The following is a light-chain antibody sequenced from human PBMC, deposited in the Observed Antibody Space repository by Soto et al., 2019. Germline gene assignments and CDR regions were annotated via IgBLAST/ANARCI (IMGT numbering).Light chain of an antibody. CDR2: GAS. CDR3: QQYNRWPPIT. Sequence: EIVMTQSPATLSVSPGERATLSCRASQSVSSNLAWYQQKPGQAPRLLIYGASTRATGIPARFSGSGSGAEFPLTSSRLQSEDFAVYYCQQYNRWPPITFGQGTRLEIK. J-gene: IGKJ5*01. V-gene: IGKV3-15*01. CDR1: QSVSSN.